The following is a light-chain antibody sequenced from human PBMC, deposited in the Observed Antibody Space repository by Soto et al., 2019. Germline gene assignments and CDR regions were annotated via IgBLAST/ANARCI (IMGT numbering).Light chain of an antibody. CDR3: SSYAGSNNFYV. Sequence: QSVLTQPASLSGSPGQSITISCTGTISDVGSSNYVSWYRQHPGKAPELMIYEVGNRPSGVSNRFSGSKSGNTASLTVSGLQAEDEADYYCSSYAGSNNFYVYGTGTKVTVL. CDR1: ISDVGSSNY. CDR2: EVG. V-gene: IGLV2-14*01. J-gene: IGLJ1*01.